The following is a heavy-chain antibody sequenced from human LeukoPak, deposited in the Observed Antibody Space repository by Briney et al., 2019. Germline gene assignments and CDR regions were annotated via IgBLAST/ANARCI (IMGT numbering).Heavy chain of an antibody. V-gene: IGHV4-4*07. Sequence: SETLSLTCTVSGGSISSYYWSWIRQPAGKGLEWIGRIYTSGSTNYNPSLKSRVTMSVDTSKNQFSLKLSSVTAADTAVYYCARARRGYCSSTSCRDYYYMDVWGKGTTVTVSS. J-gene: IGHJ6*03. CDR3: ARARRGYCSSTSCRDYYYMDV. CDR1: GGSISSYY. D-gene: IGHD2-2*01. CDR2: IYTSGST.